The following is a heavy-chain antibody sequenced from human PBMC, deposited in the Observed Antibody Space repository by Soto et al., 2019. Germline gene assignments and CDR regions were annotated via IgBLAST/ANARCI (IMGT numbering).Heavy chain of an antibody. D-gene: IGHD7-27*01. CDR2: IYYSGST. CDR1: GVSISSNYY. J-gene: IGHJ5*02. V-gene: IGHV4-39*01. Sequence: PSETLSLTCTVSGVSISSNYYWGWIRQPPGKGLEWLATIYYSGSTNYNPSLKSRVTISADASKNEFSLILRSVTAADTAVYYCARKLGFYNDKQWFDPWGQGTLVTVSS. CDR3: ARKLGFYNDKQWFDP.